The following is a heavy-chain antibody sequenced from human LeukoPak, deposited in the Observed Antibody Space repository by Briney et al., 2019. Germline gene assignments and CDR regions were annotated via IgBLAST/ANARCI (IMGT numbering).Heavy chain of an antibody. Sequence: PGGSLRLSCAASGFTFSSYAMHWVRQAPGQGLEWMGWINPNSGGTNYAQKFQGRVTMTRDTSISTAYMELSRLRSDDTAVYYCARDDGYSSGWYGTKLDYWGQGTLVTVSS. CDR2: INPNSGGT. D-gene: IGHD6-19*01. V-gene: IGHV1-2*02. J-gene: IGHJ4*02. CDR1: GFTFSSYA. CDR3: ARDDGYSSGWYGTKLDY.